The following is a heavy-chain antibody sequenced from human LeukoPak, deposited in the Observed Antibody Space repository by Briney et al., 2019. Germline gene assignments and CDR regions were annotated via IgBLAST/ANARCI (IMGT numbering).Heavy chain of an antibody. CDR2: ISSSSSYI. D-gene: IGHD5-24*01. V-gene: IGHV3-21*01. CDR1: GFTFSSYA. Sequence: GGSLRLSCTASGFTFSSYALNWVRQAPGKGLEWVSSISSSSSYIYYADSVKGRFTISRDNAENSLYLQMNSLRADDTAVYYCARDGGWLQFDYWGQGTLVTVSS. J-gene: IGHJ4*02. CDR3: ARDGGWLQFDY.